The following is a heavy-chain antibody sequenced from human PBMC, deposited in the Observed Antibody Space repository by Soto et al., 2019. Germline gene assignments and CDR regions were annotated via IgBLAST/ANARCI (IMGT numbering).Heavy chain of an antibody. J-gene: IGHJ2*01. CDR1: GGSISSYY. CDR2: IYYSGST. Sequence: QVQLQESGPGLVKPSETLSLTCTVSGGSISSYYWSWIRQPPGKGLEWIGYIYYSGSTNYNPSLKSRVTISVDTSKNQFSLKLSSVTAADTAVYYCARDDYGGPYWYFDLWGRGTLVTVSS. V-gene: IGHV4-59*08. D-gene: IGHD4-17*01. CDR3: ARDDYGGPYWYFDL.